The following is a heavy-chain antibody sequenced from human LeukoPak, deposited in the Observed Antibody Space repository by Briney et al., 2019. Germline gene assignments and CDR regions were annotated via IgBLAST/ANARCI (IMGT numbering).Heavy chain of an antibody. J-gene: IGHJ4*02. V-gene: IGHV3-30*18. D-gene: IGHD1-26*01. Sequence: GGSLRLSCAASGFAFSTSWMHWVRQAPGKGLEWVSVISYDGSNKYYADSVKGRFTISRDNSKNTLYLQMNSLRAEDTAMYYCAKNSGSTALWGQGTLVTVSS. CDR3: AKNSGSTAL. CDR2: ISYDGSNK. CDR1: GFAFSTSW.